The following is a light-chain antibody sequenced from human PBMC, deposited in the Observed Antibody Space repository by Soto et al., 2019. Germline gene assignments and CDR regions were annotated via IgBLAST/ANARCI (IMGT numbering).Light chain of an antibody. Sequence: DIQLTQSPSFLSASVGDRVTITCRARQGISSYLAWYQQKPGKAPKLLIYAASTLQSGVPSRFSGSASGTEFTLTISSLPPEDFATYYCQQLNSYPLVFGKGTKLEIK. CDR2: AAS. CDR1: QGISSY. V-gene: IGKV1-9*01. J-gene: IGKJ2*01. CDR3: QQLNSYPLV.